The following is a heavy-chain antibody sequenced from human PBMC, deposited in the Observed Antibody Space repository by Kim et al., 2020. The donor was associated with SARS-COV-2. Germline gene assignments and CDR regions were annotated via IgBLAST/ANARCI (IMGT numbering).Heavy chain of an antibody. CDR2: T. D-gene: IGHD2-15*01. Sequence: TDDTPALKSRGTISVDTSKSQVSLQLYSVTAADTAVYYCARRDGYSLDFDYWGQGTLVTVSS. CDR3: ARRDGYSLDFDY. J-gene: IGHJ4*02. V-gene: IGHV4-59*01.